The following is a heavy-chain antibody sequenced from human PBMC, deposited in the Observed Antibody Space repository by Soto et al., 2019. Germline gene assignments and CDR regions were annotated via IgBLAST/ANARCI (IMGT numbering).Heavy chain of an antibody. J-gene: IGHJ6*02. D-gene: IGHD6-13*01. CDR3: ARDSTAAAGGSGYYYGMDV. CDR1: GGTFSSYA. CDR2: IIPIFGTA. Sequence: QVQLVQSGAEVQKPGSSVKVSCKASGGTFSSYAISWVRQAPGQGLEWMGGIIPIFGTANYAQKFQGRVTITADESTSTAYMELSSLRSEDTAVYYCARDSTAAAGGSGYYYGMDVWGQGTTVTVSS. V-gene: IGHV1-69*01.